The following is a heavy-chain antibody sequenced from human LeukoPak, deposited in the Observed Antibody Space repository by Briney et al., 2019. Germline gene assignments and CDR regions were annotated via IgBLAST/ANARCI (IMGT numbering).Heavy chain of an antibody. CDR3: ARVGSYRAYYFDY. V-gene: IGHV3-21*01. Sequence: PGGSLSPSCAASEFTFSSYGMNWVRQAPGKGVEWVSSISSSSSYIYYADPGKGRFAISRDKAKNSLYLQMNSRRAEDTAGYYCARVGSYRAYYFDYWGEGALWTVSS. D-gene: IGHD3-16*02. J-gene: IGHJ4*02. CDR1: EFTFSSYG. CDR2: ISSSSSYI.